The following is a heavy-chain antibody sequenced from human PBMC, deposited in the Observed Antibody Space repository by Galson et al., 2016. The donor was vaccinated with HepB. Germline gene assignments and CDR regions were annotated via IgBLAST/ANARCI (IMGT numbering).Heavy chain of an antibody. Sequence: SLRLSCAASGFSFSTYGIHWVRQAPGKGLEWVAVIWYDGSDKYYGDSVKGRFTISSDNSKNTVYLEMNSLRAEDTAVYYCARGRLIYHLDYWGQGTLVTVSS. D-gene: IGHD1-14*01. CDR3: ARGRLIYHLDY. CDR2: IWYDGSDK. V-gene: IGHV3-33*01. J-gene: IGHJ4*02. CDR1: GFSFSTYG.